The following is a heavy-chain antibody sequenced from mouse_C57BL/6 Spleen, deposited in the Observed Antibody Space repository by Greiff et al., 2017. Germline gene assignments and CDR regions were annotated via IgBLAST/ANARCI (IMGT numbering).Heavy chain of an antibody. J-gene: IGHJ2*01. CDR2: IYPGDGDT. V-gene: IGHV1-82*01. CDR1: GYAFSSSW. Sequence: QVQLQQSGPELVKPGASVKISCKASGYAFSSSWMNWVKQRPGKGLEWIGRIYPGDGDTNYNGKFKGKATLTADKSSSTAYMQLSSLTSEDSAVYCCARHITTVVAPIDYWGQGTTRTVSS. D-gene: IGHD1-1*01. CDR3: ARHITTVVAPIDY.